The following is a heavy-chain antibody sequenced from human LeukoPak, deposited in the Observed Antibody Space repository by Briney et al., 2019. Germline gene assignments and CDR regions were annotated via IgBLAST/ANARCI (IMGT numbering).Heavy chain of an antibody. CDR3: ARDQHYATDY. CDR1: GYMFTNYN. Sequence: ASVKVSCKASGYMFTNYNMQWVRQAPGQGLEWMGMVSASGANTKYAQKFRGRVTMTSDTFTSTVYMELSSLISDDTAVYYCARDQHYATDYWGQGTLVTVYS. CDR2: VSASGANT. J-gene: IGHJ4*02. V-gene: IGHV1-46*03. D-gene: IGHD2-2*01.